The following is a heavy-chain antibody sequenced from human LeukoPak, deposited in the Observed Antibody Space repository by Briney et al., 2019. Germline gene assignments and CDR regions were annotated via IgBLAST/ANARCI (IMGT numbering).Heavy chain of an antibody. D-gene: IGHD4-23*01. CDR3: ATVAFDY. J-gene: IGHJ4*02. CDR1: GFTFSSYS. V-gene: IGHV3-48*01. CDR2: ISGSSTTI. Sequence: GGSLRLSCAASGFTFSSYSMNWVRQSPGKGPEWIAYISGSSTTIHYADSVRGRFTISRDNARNSLWLQMNSLRVEDTAIYYCATVAFDYWGQGALVTVSS.